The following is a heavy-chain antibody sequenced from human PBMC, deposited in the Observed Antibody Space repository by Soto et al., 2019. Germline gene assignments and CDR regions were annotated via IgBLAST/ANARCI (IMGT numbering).Heavy chain of an antibody. Sequence: PGGSLRLSCAASGFSFSSYWMHWVRQAPGKGLVWVSRINSDGSAKTYADSVKGRFAISRDNAKNSLYLQMNSLRVEDTATYYCSPWGIMTGYDYWGQGTLVTVSS. CDR1: GFSFSSYW. CDR3: SPWGIMTGYDY. J-gene: IGHJ4*01. D-gene: IGHD3-9*01. CDR2: INSDGSAK. V-gene: IGHV3-74*01.